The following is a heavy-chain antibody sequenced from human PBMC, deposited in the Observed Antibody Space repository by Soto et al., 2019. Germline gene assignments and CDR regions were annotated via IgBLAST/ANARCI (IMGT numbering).Heavy chain of an antibody. CDR3: ARGLSVTGNYYFYYMDV. CDR2: MNPNNGHT. Sequence: ASVKVSCKDSGYILTNYDVNWVRQAAGQGLEWLGWMNPNNGHTGYAEKFQGRVSMTRNTSISTAYMELSNLRSEDTAVYYCARGLSVTGNYYFYYMDVWGKGTTVTVSS. V-gene: IGHV1-8*01. CDR1: GYILTNYD. J-gene: IGHJ6*03. D-gene: IGHD4-4*01.